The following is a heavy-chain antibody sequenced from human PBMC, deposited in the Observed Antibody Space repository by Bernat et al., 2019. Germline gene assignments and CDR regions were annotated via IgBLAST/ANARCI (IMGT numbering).Heavy chain of an antibody. CDR1: GFSVDNYW. D-gene: IGHD2-15*01. V-gene: IGHV3-7*01. Sequence: EVQLVESGGGLVQSGGSLRLSCVVSGFSVDNYWMSWVRQAPGLGLELVATTKPDGTATYYVDSVKGRFTISRDNAKNSLYLQMNSLRAEDTAVYYCAREGDIVVVVAAVDVWGKGTTVTVSS. CDR2: TKPDGTAT. CDR3: AREGDIVVVVAAVDV. J-gene: IGHJ6*04.